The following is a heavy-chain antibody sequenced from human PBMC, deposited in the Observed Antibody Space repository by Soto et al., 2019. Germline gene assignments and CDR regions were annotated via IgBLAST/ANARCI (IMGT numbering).Heavy chain of an antibody. Sequence: QVQLVQSGAEVKKPGASVKVSCKASGYTFTSYDINWVRQATGQGLEWLGWMNPNSGNTGSAQKFRGRVTRTRKTSLSTADTELSRLRSEVTAVYYCARERTAPTSMGVWGQGTTVTVSS. V-gene: IGHV1-8*01. CDR1: GYTFTSYD. D-gene: IGHD2-21*02. CDR3: ARERTAPTSMGV. CDR2: MNPNSGNT. J-gene: IGHJ6*02.